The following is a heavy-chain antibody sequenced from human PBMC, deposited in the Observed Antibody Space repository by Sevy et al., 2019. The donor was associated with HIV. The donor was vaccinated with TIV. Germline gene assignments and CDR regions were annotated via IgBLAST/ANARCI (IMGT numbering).Heavy chain of an antibody. J-gene: IGHJ6*02. D-gene: IGHD5-12*01. CDR1: GFTFSSYA. CDR3: ARTEGDGYNPYYYYYGMDV. Sequence: GGSLRLSCAASGFTFSSYAMHWVRQAPGKGLEWVAVISYDGSNKYYADSVKGRFTISRDNSKNTLYLQMNSLRAEETAVYYCARTEGDGYNPYYYYYGMDVWGQGTTVTVSS. CDR2: ISYDGSNK. V-gene: IGHV3-30-3*01.